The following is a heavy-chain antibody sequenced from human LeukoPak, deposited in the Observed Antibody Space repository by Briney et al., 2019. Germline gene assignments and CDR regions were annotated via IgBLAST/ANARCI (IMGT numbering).Heavy chain of an antibody. D-gene: IGHD3-10*01. CDR1: GYTFTGYY. J-gene: IGHJ5*02. CDR2: INPNSGNT. CDR3: ARDRYYGSGSYNSFNWFDP. V-gene: IGHV1-2*02. Sequence: GASVKVSCKAAGYTFTGYYIHWGRQAPGQGLEGRGWINPNSGNTYNAQKFQGRVTMTRDTSISTAYMELSRLRFDDTAVYYCARDRYYGSGSYNSFNWFDPWGQGTLVTVSS.